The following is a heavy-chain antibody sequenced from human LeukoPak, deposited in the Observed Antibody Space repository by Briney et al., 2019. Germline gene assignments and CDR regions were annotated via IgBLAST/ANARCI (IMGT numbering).Heavy chain of an antibody. CDR3: TRPNYAGDYGSSDAFDI. J-gene: IGHJ3*02. Sequence: GGSLRLSCAASGFTFSGSAMHWVRQASGKGLEWVGRIRSKANSYATAYAASVKGRFTISRDDSKNAAYLQMNSLKTEDTAVYYCTRPNYAGDYGSSDAFDIWGQGTMVTVSS. CDR1: GFTFSGSA. V-gene: IGHV3-73*01. D-gene: IGHD4-17*01. CDR2: IRSKANSYAT.